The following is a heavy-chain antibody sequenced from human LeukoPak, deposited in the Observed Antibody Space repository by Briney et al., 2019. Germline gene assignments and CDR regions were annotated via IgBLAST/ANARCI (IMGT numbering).Heavy chain of an antibody. Sequence: GGXLRLSCAASGFAFSSYSMNWVRQAPGKGLEWVSSISSSSSYIYYADSVKGRFTISRDNAKNSLHLQMNSLRAEDTAVYYCARTNEWELDYWGQGTLVTVSS. V-gene: IGHV3-21*01. J-gene: IGHJ4*02. CDR1: GFAFSSYS. CDR2: ISSSSSYI. CDR3: ARTNEWELDY. D-gene: IGHD1-26*01.